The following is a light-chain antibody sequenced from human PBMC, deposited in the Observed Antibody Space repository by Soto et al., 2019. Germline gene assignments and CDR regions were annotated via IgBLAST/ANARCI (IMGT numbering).Light chain of an antibody. J-gene: IGKJ1*01. V-gene: IGKV3-15*01. CDR1: QSVSSN. Sequence: EIVMTQSPATLSVSPGEMANLSCRASQSVSSNLAWYQQKPGQAPRLIIYGASTRATGIPARFSGSGSGTEFTLTISSLQSEDVAVYYCQQYNNWPWTFGQGTKVDIK. CDR2: GAS. CDR3: QQYNNWPWT.